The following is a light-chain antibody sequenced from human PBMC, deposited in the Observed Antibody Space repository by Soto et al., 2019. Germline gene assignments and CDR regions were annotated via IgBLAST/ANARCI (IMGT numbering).Light chain of an antibody. CDR3: QQYGSSPT. CDR2: QTS. CDR1: QYINTR. V-gene: IGKV3-20*01. J-gene: IGKJ1*01. Sequence: EIVLTQSPSTLSSFPCYRVTLSFRASQYINTRLAWYQHRPGQAPRLLIYQTSLRAAGIPARFSASGSGTDFTLTISRLEPEDFAVYYCQQYGSSPTFGQGTKVDIK.